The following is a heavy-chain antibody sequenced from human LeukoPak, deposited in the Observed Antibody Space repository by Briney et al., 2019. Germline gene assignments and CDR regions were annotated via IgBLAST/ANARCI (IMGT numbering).Heavy chain of an antibody. V-gene: IGHV4-31*03. J-gene: IGHJ5*02. Sequence: SETLSLTCTVSGGSISSYYWSWIRQHPGKGLEWIGYIYYSGSTYYNPSLKSRVTISVDTSKNQFSLKLSSVTAADTAVYYCARELKSLYDSSDNWFDPWGQGTLVTVSS. CDR2: IYYSGST. CDR1: GGSISSYY. CDR3: ARELKSLYDSSDNWFDP. D-gene: IGHD3-22*01.